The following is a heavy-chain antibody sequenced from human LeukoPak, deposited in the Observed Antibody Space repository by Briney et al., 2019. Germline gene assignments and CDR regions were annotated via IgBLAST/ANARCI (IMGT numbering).Heavy chain of an antibody. CDR3: ATDPSPYYYDSSGYMD. Sequence: ASVKVSCKVSGYTFTDYYMHWVQQAPGKGLEWMGLVDPEDGETIYAQKFQGRVTMTEDTSTDTAYMELSSLRSEDTAVYYCATDPSPYYYDSSGYMDWGQGTLVTVSS. D-gene: IGHD3-22*01. CDR2: VDPEDGET. J-gene: IGHJ4*02. V-gene: IGHV1-69-2*01. CDR1: GYTFTDYY.